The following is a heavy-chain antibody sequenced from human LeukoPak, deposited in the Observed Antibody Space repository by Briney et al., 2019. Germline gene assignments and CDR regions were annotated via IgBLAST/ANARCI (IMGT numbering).Heavy chain of an antibody. CDR3: ARGSRGVLRFLEWFYRQEAFDY. CDR2: IKPNSVGT. V-gene: IGHV1-2*02. J-gene: IGHJ4*02. CDR1: GYTFTGYH. D-gene: IGHD3-3*01. Sequence: ASVKVSCKASGYTFTGYHMRWGPQAPGQGLGWMGWIKPNSVGTNYAQKFQGRVTMTRDTSISTAYMELSRLRSDDTAVYYCARGSRGVLRFLEWFYRQEAFDYWGQGTLVTVSS.